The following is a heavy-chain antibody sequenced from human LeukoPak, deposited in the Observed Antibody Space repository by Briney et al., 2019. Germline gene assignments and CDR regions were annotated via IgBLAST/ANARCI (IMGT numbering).Heavy chain of an antibody. J-gene: IGHJ4*02. CDR3: ARDSTVRQPFHFDY. V-gene: IGHV4-4*07. CDR1: GGSIXSYY. D-gene: IGHD2-21*01. Sequence: TLSLTCTVXGGSIXSYYWSWIRQPAGKGLEWIGRIYTSGSTNYNPSLKSRVTMSVDTSKNQFSLKLSSVTAADTAVYYCARDSTVRQPFHFDYWGQGTLVTVSS. CDR2: IYTSGST.